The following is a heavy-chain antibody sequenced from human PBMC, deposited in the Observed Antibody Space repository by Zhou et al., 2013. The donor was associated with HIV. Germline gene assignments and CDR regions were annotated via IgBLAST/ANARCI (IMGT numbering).Heavy chain of an antibody. CDR1: GYTFTGYY. CDR2: ISGYNGNT. J-gene: IGHJ4*02. CDR3: AREPSPRGYNYGYVPFDY. V-gene: IGHV1-18*01. D-gene: IGHD5-18*01. Sequence: QVQLVQSGAEVKKLGASVKVSCKASGYTFTGYYMHWVRQAPGQGLEWMGWISGYNGNTNYAQKFQGRVSMTTDTSTSTAYLELRSLRSDDTAVYYCAREPSPRGYNYGYVPFDYWAREPWSPSPQ.